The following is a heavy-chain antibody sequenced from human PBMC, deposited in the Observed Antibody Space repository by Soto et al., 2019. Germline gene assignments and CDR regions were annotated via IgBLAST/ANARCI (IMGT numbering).Heavy chain of an antibody. J-gene: IGHJ3*02. Sequence: ASVKVSCKASGYTFTGYYMHWVRQAPGQGLEWMGWINPNSGGTNYAQKFQGWVTMTRDTSISTAYMELRSLRSDDTAVYYCARFVGVGSHAFDIWGQGTMVTVSS. CDR1: GYTFTGYY. D-gene: IGHD1-26*01. CDR3: ARFVGVGSHAFDI. V-gene: IGHV1-2*04. CDR2: INPNSGGT.